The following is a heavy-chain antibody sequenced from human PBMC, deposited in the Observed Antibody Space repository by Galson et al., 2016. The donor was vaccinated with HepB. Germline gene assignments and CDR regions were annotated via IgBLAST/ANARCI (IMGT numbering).Heavy chain of an antibody. CDR1: GITFSRLS. J-gene: IGHJ5*02. CDR3: ARDNGDYGGPYYYDP. D-gene: IGHD4-17*01. Sequence: SVKVSCKASGITFSRLSVTWVRQAPGQGLEWMGTSIPFFGTSNYAQSFQGRVAMTADESTTTVYMELSSLRSDDTAVYYCARDNGDYGGPYYYDPWGQGTRVTVAS. V-gene: IGHV1-69*13. CDR2: SIPFFGTS.